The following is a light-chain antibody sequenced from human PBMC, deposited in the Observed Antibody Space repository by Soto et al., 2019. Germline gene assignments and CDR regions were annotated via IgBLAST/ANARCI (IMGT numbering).Light chain of an antibody. CDR1: QSVGFY. CDR2: DAS. V-gene: IGKV3-11*01. CDR3: QQCSSWPTT. J-gene: IGKJ1*01. Sequence: EIVLTQSPATLSLSPGERATLSCRASQSVGFYLGWNQHQPGQAPRLLMYDASNRATGNPARFSGSGSETDFTLNISSLEPEDFAVYYCQQCSSWPTTFGQGTKVEIK.